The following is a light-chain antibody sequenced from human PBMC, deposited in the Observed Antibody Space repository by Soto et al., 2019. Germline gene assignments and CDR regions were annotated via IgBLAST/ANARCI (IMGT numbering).Light chain of an antibody. J-gene: IGKJ5*01. CDR3: QQLNTLPFT. Sequence: VDRVTIACRASQSISSYLNWYQHKPGKAPKLLIYAASSLQGGVPSRFSGSGSGTEFTLTISGLLPEDFATYHCQQLNTLPFTFGQGTRLEIK. CDR2: AAS. CDR1: QSISSY. V-gene: IGKV1-9*01.